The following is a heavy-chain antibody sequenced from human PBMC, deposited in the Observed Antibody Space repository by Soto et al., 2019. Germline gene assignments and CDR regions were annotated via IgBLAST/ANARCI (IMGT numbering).Heavy chain of an antibody. CDR2: ISYDGSKK. CDR1: GLTFSSFA. Sequence: GGSLRLSCAASGLTFSSFAMHWVRQAPGKGLAWVAVISYDGSKKYYADSVKGRFTISRDNFKNTLYLQMNSLRTEDTAVYYCASGLSNYYDSSGFYSIDYWGQGTLVTVSS. J-gene: IGHJ4*02. D-gene: IGHD3-22*01. V-gene: IGHV3-30-3*01. CDR3: ASGLSNYYDSSGFYSIDY.